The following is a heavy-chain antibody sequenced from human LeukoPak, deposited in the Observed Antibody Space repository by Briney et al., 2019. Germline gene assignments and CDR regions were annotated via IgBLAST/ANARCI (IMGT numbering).Heavy chain of an antibody. Sequence: PGGSLRLSCAASGFTFSSYGMHWVRQAPGKGLEWVAVIWYDGSNKYYADSVKGRFTISRDNSKNTLYLQMNSLRAEDTAMYYCARDMSAGMLPDYWGQGTLVTVSS. V-gene: IGHV3-33*01. CDR2: IWYDGSNK. CDR3: ARDMSAGMLPDY. CDR1: GFTFSSYG. D-gene: IGHD2-2*01. J-gene: IGHJ4*02.